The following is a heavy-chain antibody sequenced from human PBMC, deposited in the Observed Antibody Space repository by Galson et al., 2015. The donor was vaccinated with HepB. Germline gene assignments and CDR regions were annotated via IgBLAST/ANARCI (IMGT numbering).Heavy chain of an antibody. CDR1: GGSFSGHY. Sequence: TLSLTCAVYGGSFSGHYWTWIRQSPGKGLEWIGQIYHTGSTDYHASLRSRVTMSVDISKHHFSLKLSSVTAADTAMYYCARAPEATGTIDNWGQGTLVTVSS. D-gene: IGHD1-7*01. V-gene: IGHV4-34*01. J-gene: IGHJ4*02. CDR3: ARAPEATGTIDN. CDR2: IYHTGST.